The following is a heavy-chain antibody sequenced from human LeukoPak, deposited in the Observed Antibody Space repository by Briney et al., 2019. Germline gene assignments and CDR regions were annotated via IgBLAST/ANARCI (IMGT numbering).Heavy chain of an antibody. CDR3: ARSSHRYGSGSYYNGLRGYFQY. CDR1: GGSISSTSYY. V-gene: IGHV4-39*07. Sequence: SETLSLTCTVSGGSISSTSYYWGWIRQPPGKGLEWIGEINHSGSTNYNPSLKSRVTISVDTSKNQFSLKLSSVTAADTAVYCCARSSHRYGSGSYYNGLRGYFQYWGQGTLVTVSS. D-gene: IGHD3-10*01. J-gene: IGHJ1*01. CDR2: INHSGST.